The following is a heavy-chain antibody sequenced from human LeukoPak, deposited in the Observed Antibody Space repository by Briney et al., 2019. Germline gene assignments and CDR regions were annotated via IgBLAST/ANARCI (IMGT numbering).Heavy chain of an antibody. CDR3: ATGSSGWYYFDY. Sequence: SETLSLTCAVYGGSFTGYYWSWVRQPPGKGLEWIGEINHSGSTNYNPSLKSRVTISVDTSKNQFSLKLSSVTAADTAVYYCATGSSGWYYFDYWGQGTLVTVSS. J-gene: IGHJ4*02. D-gene: IGHD6-19*01. CDR1: GGSFTGYY. CDR2: INHSGST. V-gene: IGHV4-34*01.